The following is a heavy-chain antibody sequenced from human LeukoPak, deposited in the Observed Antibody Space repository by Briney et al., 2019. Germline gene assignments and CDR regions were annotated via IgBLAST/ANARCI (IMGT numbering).Heavy chain of an antibody. Sequence: ASVKVSCKASGYTFTSYGISWVRQVPGQGLEWMGWISAYNGNTNYAQKLQGRVTMTTDTSTSTAYMELRSLRSDDTAVYYCAREDWGVAPAAIDGNYDYYYGMDVWGQGTTVTVSS. J-gene: IGHJ6*02. V-gene: IGHV1-18*01. CDR3: AREDWGVAPAAIDGNYDYYYGMDV. D-gene: IGHD2-2*01. CDR1: GYTFTSYG. CDR2: ISAYNGNT.